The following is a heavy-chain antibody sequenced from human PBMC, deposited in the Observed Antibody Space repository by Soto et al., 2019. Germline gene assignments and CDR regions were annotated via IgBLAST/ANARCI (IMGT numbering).Heavy chain of an antibody. CDR3: ARAGFSYGHLLF. V-gene: IGHV4-30-4*01. CDR1: GGPIKTGDYY. Sequence: TVTLTCNVSGGPIKTGDYYWNWIRQPPGKGLEWIGYVFYSGATNYSPSLKSRAAISMDTSKNQFSLSLTSVTAADTAVYYCARAGFSYGHLLFWGQGIRVTVSS. CDR2: VFYSGAT. J-gene: IGHJ4*02. D-gene: IGHD3-10*01.